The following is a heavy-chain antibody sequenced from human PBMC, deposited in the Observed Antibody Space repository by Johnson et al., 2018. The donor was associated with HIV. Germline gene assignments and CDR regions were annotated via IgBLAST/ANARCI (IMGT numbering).Heavy chain of an antibody. D-gene: IGHD2-21*02. CDR1: GFTFNSYA. CDR3: AKDIMWDCGGDCWGAFDI. CDR2: ISYDGSDK. V-gene: IGHV3-30*04. J-gene: IGHJ3*02. Sequence: QVQLVESGGGVVQAGRSLRLSCAASGFTFNSYATHWVRQAPGKGLEWVAVISYDGSDKYYADSVKGRFTISRDNSKKTLYMQMNSLRAEDTAIYYCAKDIMWDCGGDCWGAFDIWGQGTMVTVSS.